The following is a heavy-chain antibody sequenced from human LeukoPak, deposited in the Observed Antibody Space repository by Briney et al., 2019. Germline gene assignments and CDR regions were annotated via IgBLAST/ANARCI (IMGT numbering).Heavy chain of an antibody. CDR2: ISSSSSTI. Sequence: GSLILSCAASGFTFSNNNMNWVRQAPGKGLEWISYISSSSSTIYYADSVKGRFTISRDNAEKSVHLQMNSLRAEDTAIYYCARDSSSGWFFDCWGQGTLVTVSS. D-gene: IGHD6-19*01. J-gene: IGHJ4*02. CDR1: GFTFSNNN. CDR3: ARDSSSGWFFDC. V-gene: IGHV3-48*01.